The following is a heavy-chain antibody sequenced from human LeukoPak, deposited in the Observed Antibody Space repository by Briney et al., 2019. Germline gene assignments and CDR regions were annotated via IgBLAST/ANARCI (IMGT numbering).Heavy chain of an antibody. V-gene: IGHV3-49*03. CDR1: GFTFGDYA. CDR2: IRSKAYGGTT. CDR3: TRVVPKTSTYYDFWSGNHYYFDY. J-gene: IGHJ4*02. Sequence: GRSLRLSCTASGFTFGDYAMSWFRQAPGKGLEWVGFIRSKAYGGTTEYAASVKGRFTISRDDSKSIAYLQMNSLKTEDTAVYYCTRVVPKTSTYYDFWSGNHYYFDYWGQGALVTVSS. D-gene: IGHD3-3*01.